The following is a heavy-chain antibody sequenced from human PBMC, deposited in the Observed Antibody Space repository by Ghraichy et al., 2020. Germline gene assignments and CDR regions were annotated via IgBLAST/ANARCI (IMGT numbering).Heavy chain of an antibody. V-gene: IGHV3-23*01. Sequence: GGSLRLSCAASGFTFSSYAMSWVRQAPGKGLEWVSAISGSGGSTYYADSVKGRFTISRDNSKNTLYLQMNSLRAEDTAVYYCAKVGGVVQLWLGPSDQRESGFDYWGKGTLVTVSS. CDR1: GFTFSSYA. CDR3: AKVGGVVQLWLGPSDQRESGFDY. D-gene: IGHD5-18*01. J-gene: IGHJ4*02. CDR2: ISGSGGST.